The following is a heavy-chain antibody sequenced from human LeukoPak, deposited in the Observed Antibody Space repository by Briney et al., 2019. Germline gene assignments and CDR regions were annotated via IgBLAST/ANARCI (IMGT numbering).Heavy chain of an antibody. CDR3: ARIDTSWFTFDD. CDR2: ISYSGST. J-gene: IGHJ4*02. V-gene: IGHV4-59*01. Sequence: SETLSLTCTVSGVSISSYYWSWIRQPPGKGLEWIGYISYSGSTNYNPSLKSRVTISVDTPKSQFSLKLSSVTAAHTALYYCARIDTSWFTFDDWGQGTLVTVSS. D-gene: IGHD2-2*01. CDR1: GVSISSYY.